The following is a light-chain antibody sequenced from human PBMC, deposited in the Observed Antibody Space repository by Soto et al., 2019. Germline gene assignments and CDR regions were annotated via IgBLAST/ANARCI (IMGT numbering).Light chain of an antibody. CDR1: QSVSSY. Sequence: EIVLTQSPATLSLSPGERATLSCRASQSVSSYLAWYQQKPGQAPRLLIYDASNRATGIPARFGGSGSGTDFTLTISSLEPEDFAVYYCQQRSNWPSITFGQGTKVDIK. J-gene: IGKJ1*01. CDR2: DAS. CDR3: QQRSNWPSIT. V-gene: IGKV3-11*01.